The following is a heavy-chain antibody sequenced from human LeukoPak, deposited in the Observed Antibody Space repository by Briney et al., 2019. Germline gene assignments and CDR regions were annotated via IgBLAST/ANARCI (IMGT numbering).Heavy chain of an antibody. D-gene: IGHD5-12*01. CDR2: IGHSSGDR. Sequence: GGSLRLSCAASGFTFYTSTMNWVRQAPEKGLEWVASIGHSSGDRYYADSVKGRFTISRDNAKSSLHLQMDGLRAEDTAVYYCVRGDSRDYWGRGTLVTVSS. J-gene: IGHJ4*02. V-gene: IGHV3-21*01. CDR3: VRGDSRDY. CDR1: GFTFYTST.